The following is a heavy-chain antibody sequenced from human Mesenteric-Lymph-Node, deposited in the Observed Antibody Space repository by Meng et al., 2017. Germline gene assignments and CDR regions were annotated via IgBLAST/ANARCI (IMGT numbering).Heavy chain of an antibody. D-gene: IGHD6-19*01. CDR2: IRSEIDGGTT. Sequence: GESLKISCAASGYQFSDAWWSWVRQAPGKGPEWVGRIRSEIDGGTTEYAAPVKGRFTLSRDDSKDNVYLQMNSLKAEDTGVYYCTTDQQWGIWGQGTMVTVSS. CDR1: GYQFSDAW. J-gene: IGHJ3*02. CDR3: TTDQQWGI. V-gene: IGHV3-15*01.